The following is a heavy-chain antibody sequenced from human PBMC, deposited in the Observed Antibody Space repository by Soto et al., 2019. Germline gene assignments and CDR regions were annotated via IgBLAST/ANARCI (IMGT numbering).Heavy chain of an antibody. V-gene: IGHV3-30-3*01. CDR3: ASLFGGNSAYFDY. CDR1: GFTFSSYA. D-gene: IGHD2-21*02. J-gene: IGHJ4*02. Sequence: GGSLRLSCAASGFTFSSYAMHWVRQAPGKGLEWVAVISYDGSNKYYADSVKGRFTISRDNSKNTLYLQMNSLRAEDTAVYYCASLFGGNSAYFDYWGQGTLVTVSS. CDR2: ISYDGSNK.